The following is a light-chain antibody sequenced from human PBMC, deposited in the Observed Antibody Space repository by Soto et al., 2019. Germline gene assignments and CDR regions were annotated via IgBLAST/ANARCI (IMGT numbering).Light chain of an antibody. V-gene: IGKV3-15*01. J-gene: IGKJ2*01. CDR1: QSVSST. CDR3: QQYYNWPPYT. Sequence: EIVLTQSPATLSVSPGDRATLSCRASQSVSSTLAWYQQKPRQTPRLLIYGASTRATGVPRRFSGSRCGTEFTLTISSLQSEDLAVYYCQQYYNWPPYTFGQGTKVDIK. CDR2: GAS.